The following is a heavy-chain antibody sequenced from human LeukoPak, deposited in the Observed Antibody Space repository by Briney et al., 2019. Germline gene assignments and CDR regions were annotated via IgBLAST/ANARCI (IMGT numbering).Heavy chain of an antibody. CDR3: ARDPDDMGDY. V-gene: IGHV4-39*02. Sequence: PSETLSLTCTVSGGSISSSSYYWGWIRQPPGKGLEWIGSIYYSGSTYYNPSLKSRVTISVDTSKNQFSLKLSSVTAADTAVYYCARDPDDMGDYWGQGTLVTVSS. CDR2: IYYSGST. CDR1: GGSISSSSYY. D-gene: IGHD3-9*01. J-gene: IGHJ4*02.